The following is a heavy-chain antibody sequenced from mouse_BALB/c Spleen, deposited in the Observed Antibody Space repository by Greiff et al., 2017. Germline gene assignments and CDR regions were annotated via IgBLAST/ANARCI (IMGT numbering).Heavy chain of an antibody. CDR1: GFSLTSYG. Sequence: VQVVESGPGLVAPSQSLSITCTVSGFSLTSYGVHWVRQPPGKGLEWLGVIWAGGSTNYNSALMSRLSISKDNSKSQVFLKMNSLQTDDTAMYYCARDRGYGNNYFDYWGQGTTLTVSS. CDR3: ARDRGYGNNYFDY. D-gene: IGHD2-10*02. J-gene: IGHJ2*01. V-gene: IGHV2-9*02. CDR2: IWAGGST.